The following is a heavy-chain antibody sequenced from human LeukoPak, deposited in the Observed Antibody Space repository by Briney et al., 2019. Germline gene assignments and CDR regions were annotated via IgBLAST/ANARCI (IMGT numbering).Heavy chain of an antibody. CDR2: INPSGGST. CDR1: GYTFTSNY. Sequence: ASVKVSCKASGYTFTSNYMHWVRQAPGQGLEWMGIINPSGGSTSYAQKFQGRLTMTRDTSTSTVYMVLSSLRSEDTVVYYCARGKDTVMGNRNYFDYWGQGTLLTVSS. CDR3: ARGKDTVMGNRNYFDY. V-gene: IGHV1-46*01. J-gene: IGHJ4*02. D-gene: IGHD5-18*01.